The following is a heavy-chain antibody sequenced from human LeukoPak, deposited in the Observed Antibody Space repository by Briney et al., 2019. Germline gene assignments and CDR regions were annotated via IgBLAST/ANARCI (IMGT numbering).Heavy chain of an antibody. CDR2: ISSSSSTI. CDR1: GYSISSSYY. J-gene: IGHJ4*02. CDR3: ARVLDSSGYYY. Sequence: ETLSLTCAVSGYSISSSYYWGWIRQPPGKGLEWVSYISSSSSTIYYADSVKGRFTISRDNAKNSLYLQMNSLRAEDTAVYYCARVLDSSGYYYWGQGTLVTVSS. V-gene: IGHV3-48*01. D-gene: IGHD3-22*01.